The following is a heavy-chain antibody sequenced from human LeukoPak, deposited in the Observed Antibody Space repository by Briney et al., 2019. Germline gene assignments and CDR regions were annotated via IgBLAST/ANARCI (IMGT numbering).Heavy chain of an antibody. V-gene: IGHV3-30*01. CDR2: ISYDSNYR. CDR3: ARDRRYYFDY. CDR1: GFTFSHYP. Sequence: GGSLRLSCAASGFTFSHYPMHWVRQAPGKGLEWLAVISYDSNYRYYADSVKGRFTISRGNSNNTLYLQIDSLRPEDTAMYFWARDRRYYFDYWGQGTLVTVSS. J-gene: IGHJ4*02.